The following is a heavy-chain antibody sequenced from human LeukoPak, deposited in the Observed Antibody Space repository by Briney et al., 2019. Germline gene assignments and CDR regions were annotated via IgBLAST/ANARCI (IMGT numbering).Heavy chain of an antibody. CDR3: AKHLVGASFDI. V-gene: IGHV3-30*18. J-gene: IGHJ3*02. CDR1: GFTIIGYA. D-gene: IGHD1-26*01. CDR2: ISHDATE. Sequence: PGGSLRLSCAASGFTIIGYAMYWVRQAPGKGLEFVASISHDATERYRESVKGRFTISRDNSKNTLYLQMNSLRAEDTAVYYCAKHLVGASFDIWGQGTMVTVSS.